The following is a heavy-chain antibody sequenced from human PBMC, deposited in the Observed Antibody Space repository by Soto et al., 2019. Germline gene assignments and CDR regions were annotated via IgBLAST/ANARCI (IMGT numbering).Heavy chain of an antibody. Sequence: QLQLQESGPGLVKPSETLSLTCTVSGGSISSGPYSWGWIRQPPGEGLEWIGTFHYSENTYYNPSLESRVTXSXXXXXXXXXLXXXXXXXXXXXXXYCARXXXXXXXTSTNCYGYYGMDVWGQGTTVTVSS. J-gene: IGHJ6*02. CDR2: FHYSENT. CDR3: ARXXXXXXXTSTNCYGYYGMDV. CDR1: GGSISSGPYS. D-gene: IGHD2-2*01. V-gene: IGHV4-39*01.